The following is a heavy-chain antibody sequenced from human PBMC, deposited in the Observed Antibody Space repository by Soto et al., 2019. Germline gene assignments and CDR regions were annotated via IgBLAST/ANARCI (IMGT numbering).Heavy chain of an antibody. CDR3: AKDTGSSAYSPDALDI. Sequence: QVQLVESGGGVVRPGRSLRLSCAASGLTFSRYGMHGVRQAPGKGLEWVSVISYDKNHQYYADSVKGRFTVSRDNSKNTLYLQMNSLRGEDTAVYYCAKDTGSSAYSPDALDIWGQGTMVTVSS. J-gene: IGHJ3*02. CDR1: GLTFSRYG. CDR2: ISYDKNHQ. D-gene: IGHD6-6*01. V-gene: IGHV3-30*18.